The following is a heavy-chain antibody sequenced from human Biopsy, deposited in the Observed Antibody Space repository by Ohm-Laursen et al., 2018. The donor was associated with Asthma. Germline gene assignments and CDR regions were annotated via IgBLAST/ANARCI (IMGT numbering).Heavy chain of an antibody. D-gene: IGHD6-6*01. CDR3: ARKIAARGGMGV. CDR1: GFSFSDYY. V-gene: IGHV3-11*04. J-gene: IGHJ6*02. Sequence: SLRLSCAASGFSFSDYYMTWMRQAPGKGLEWVSSISSSGSTTYPAESVKGRFTISRDNAQKSLFLQMGSLRAEDTAVYYCARKIAARGGMGVWGQGITVTVSS. CDR2: ISSSGSTT.